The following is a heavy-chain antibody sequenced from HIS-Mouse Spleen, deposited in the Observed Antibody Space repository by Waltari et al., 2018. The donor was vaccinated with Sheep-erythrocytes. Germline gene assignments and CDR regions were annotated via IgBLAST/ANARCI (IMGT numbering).Heavy chain of an antibody. Sequence: EVQLVESGGGLVQPGGSLRLSCAASGFTVSSNYMSWVRQAPGNGLGWVSVIYSGGSTYYADSVKGRFTISRDNSKNTLYLQMNSLRAEDTAVYYCARDSNWNYAFDIWGQGTMVTVSS. CDR3: ARDSNWNYAFDI. CDR1: GFTVSSNY. V-gene: IGHV3-66*01. D-gene: IGHD1-7*01. CDR2: IYSGGST. J-gene: IGHJ3*02.